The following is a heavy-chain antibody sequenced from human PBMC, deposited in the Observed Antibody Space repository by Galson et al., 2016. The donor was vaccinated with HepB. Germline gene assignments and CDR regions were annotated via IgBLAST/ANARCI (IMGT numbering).Heavy chain of an antibody. V-gene: IGHV3-23*01. Sequence: SLRLSCAASGFAFDIHALIWVRQAPGKGLEWVSGNSDSGRDTYYADSVKGRFTISRDNSKNTLYLQMSSLTADDTAVYYCAREKKSRSSGYLNWFDPWGQGTLVTVSS. J-gene: IGHJ5*02. CDR3: AREKKSRSSGYLNWFDP. D-gene: IGHD3-22*01. CDR2: NSDSGRDT. CDR1: GFAFDIHA.